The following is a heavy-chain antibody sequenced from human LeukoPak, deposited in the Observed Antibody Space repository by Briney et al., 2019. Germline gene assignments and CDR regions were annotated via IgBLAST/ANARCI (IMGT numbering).Heavy chain of an antibody. Sequence: GGSLRLSCAASAFTFNTYAMSWVRQAPGKGLEWVSGISGSGTGTYYADSVKGRFNTSRDNSKNTLYLQMNSLRAEDTAVYYCAKGQGGDFWSGSAYFDWGQGSLVTVSS. CDR2: ISGSGTGT. V-gene: IGHV3-23*01. CDR1: AFTFNTYA. CDR3: AKGQGGDFWSGSAYFD. D-gene: IGHD3-3*01. J-gene: IGHJ4*02.